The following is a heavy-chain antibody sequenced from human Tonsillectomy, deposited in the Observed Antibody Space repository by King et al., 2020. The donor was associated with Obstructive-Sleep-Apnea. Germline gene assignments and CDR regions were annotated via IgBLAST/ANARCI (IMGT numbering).Heavy chain of an antibody. Sequence: VQLVESGGGLVQPGGSLRLSCAASGFTFSSYWMSWVRQAPGKGLEWVANIKQDGSEKYYVDSVKGRITISRDNAKNSLYLQMNSLRAEDTAVYYCARGGENSIGSSFDYWGQGTLVTVSS. CDR1: GFTFSSYW. D-gene: IGHD6-25*01. CDR3: ARGGENSIGSSFDY. J-gene: IGHJ4*02. CDR2: IKQDGSEK. V-gene: IGHV3-7*03.